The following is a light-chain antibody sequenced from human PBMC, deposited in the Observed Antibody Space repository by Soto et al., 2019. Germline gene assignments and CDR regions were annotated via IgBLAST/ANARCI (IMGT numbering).Light chain of an antibody. CDR1: QSVSSF. V-gene: IGKV3-11*01. CDR2: DAS. Sequence: EIVLTQSPATLSLSPGARATLSCRASQSVSSFLAWYQQKPGQAPRLLIYDASNRATGIPARFSGSGSGTDFTLTISSLEPEDFAVYYCQQRSNWPPLTFGQGTRLEI. J-gene: IGKJ5*01. CDR3: QQRSNWPPLT.